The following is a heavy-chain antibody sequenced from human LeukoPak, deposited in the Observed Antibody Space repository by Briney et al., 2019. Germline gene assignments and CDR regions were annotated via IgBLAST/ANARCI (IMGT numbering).Heavy chain of an antibody. CDR1: GYTFTSYD. D-gene: IGHD2-8*01. J-gene: IGHJ6*02. Sequence: ASVKVSCKASGYTFTSYDINWVRPATGQGLAWMGWMNPNSGNTGYAQKFQGRVTMTRNTSISTAYMELSSLRSEDTAVYYCASYPPNGYYYGMDVWGQGTTVTVSS. V-gene: IGHV1-8*01. CDR2: MNPNSGNT. CDR3: ASYPPNGYYYGMDV.